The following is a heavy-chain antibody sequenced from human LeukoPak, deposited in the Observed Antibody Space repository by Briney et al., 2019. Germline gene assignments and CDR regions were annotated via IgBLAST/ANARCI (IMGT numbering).Heavy chain of an antibody. CDR1: GFTFSSYA. D-gene: IGHD1-26*01. Sequence: GGSLRLXCAASGFTFSSYAMHWVRRAPGKGLESVSAISSNGGSTYYANSVKGRFTISRDNSKDTLYLQMGSLRAEDMAVYYCARVGYSGSYSDYWGQGTLVTVSS. CDR3: ARVGYSGSYSDY. V-gene: IGHV3-64*01. CDR2: ISSNGGST. J-gene: IGHJ4*02.